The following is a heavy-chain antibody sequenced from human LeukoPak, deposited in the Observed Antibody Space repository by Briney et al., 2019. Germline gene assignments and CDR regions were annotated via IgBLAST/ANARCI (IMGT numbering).Heavy chain of an antibody. CDR2: ISGSGGST. Sequence: GGSLRLSCAASGFTFSSYWMSWVRQAPGKGLEWVSAISGSGGSTYYADSVKGRFTISRDSSKNTLYLQMNSLRAEDTAVYYCAKVRGSSSWFYYGMDVWGQGTTVTVSS. CDR3: AKVRGSSSWFYYGMDV. D-gene: IGHD6-13*01. V-gene: IGHV3-23*01. CDR1: GFTFSSYW. J-gene: IGHJ6*02.